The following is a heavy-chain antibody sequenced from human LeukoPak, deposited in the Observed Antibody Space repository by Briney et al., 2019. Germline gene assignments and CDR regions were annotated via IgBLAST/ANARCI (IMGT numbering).Heavy chain of an antibody. D-gene: IGHD3-10*01. CDR3: ARGPYGSGRRSVSGGYYYYMDV. J-gene: IGHJ6*03. Sequence: GGSLRLSCAASGFTFSSYSMNWVRQAPGKGLEWVSSISSSSSYIYYADSVKGRFTISRDNAKNSLYLQMNSLRAEDTAVYYCARGPYGSGRRSVSGGYYYYMDVWGKGTTVTISS. CDR1: GFTFSSYS. V-gene: IGHV3-21*04. CDR2: ISSSSSYI.